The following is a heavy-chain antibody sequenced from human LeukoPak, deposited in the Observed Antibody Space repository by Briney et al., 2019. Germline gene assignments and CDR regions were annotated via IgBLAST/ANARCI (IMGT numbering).Heavy chain of an antibody. J-gene: IGHJ4*02. CDR2: ISSSSSYI. D-gene: IGHD3-3*01. CDR3: AREDYGFWSGYSDY. V-gene: IGHV3-21*01. CDR1: GFTFSSYS. Sequence: GGSLRLSCAASGFTFSSYSMNWVRQAPGKGLEWVSSISSSSSYIYYADSVKGRFTISRDNAKNSLYLQMNSLRAEDTAVYYCAREDYGFWSGYSDYWGQGTLVTVSS.